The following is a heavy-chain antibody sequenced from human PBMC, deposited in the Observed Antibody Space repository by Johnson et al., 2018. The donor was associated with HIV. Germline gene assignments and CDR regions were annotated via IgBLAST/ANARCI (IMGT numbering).Heavy chain of an antibody. Sequence: VLLVESGGGLVQPGGSLRLSCAASGITVSSNYMSWVRQAPGKGLEWVSVLFSVGNAYYADSVKARFTISRDNSNNMVYLQMNSLRPEDTAVYYCARDGRDMVTRGAFDIWGQGTVVTVSS. CDR1: GITVSSNY. D-gene: IGHD5-18*01. CDR2: LFSVGNA. J-gene: IGHJ3*02. CDR3: ARDGRDMVTRGAFDI. V-gene: IGHV3-66*02.